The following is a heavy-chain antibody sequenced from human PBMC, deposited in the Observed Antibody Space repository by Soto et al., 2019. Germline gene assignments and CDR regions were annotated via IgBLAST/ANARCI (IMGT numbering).Heavy chain of an antibody. J-gene: IGHJ4*02. CDR2: ISSSGNSI. CDR3: ARRAAAGRSFDY. D-gene: IGHD6-13*01. CDR1: EFTFSDYY. V-gene: IGHV3-11*01. Sequence: GSLRLSCASSEFTFSDYYMTWIRQAPGKGLEWVSYISSSGNSIYYADSVRGRFTVSRDNAKNSLFLQMNSLRAEDTAVYYCARRAAAGRSFDYWGLGTLVTVSS.